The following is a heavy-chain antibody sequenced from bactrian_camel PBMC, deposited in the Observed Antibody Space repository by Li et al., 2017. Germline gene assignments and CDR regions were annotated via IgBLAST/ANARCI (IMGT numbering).Heavy chain of an antibody. Sequence: HVQLVESGGGSVQTGGSLRLACKISMITYSEFCVAWFRQVAGKEREGVAVIHTRSGGTNYADSVKGRFTISRGNAQTTMYLQMSSLEPEDTAMYYCAARRSFLVNCFLAVDNFADWGQGTQVTVS. CDR3: AARRSFLVNCFLAVDNFAD. V-gene: IGHV3S1*01. CDR2: IHTRSGGT. D-gene: IGHD7*01. J-gene: IGHJ6*01. CDR1: MITYSEFC.